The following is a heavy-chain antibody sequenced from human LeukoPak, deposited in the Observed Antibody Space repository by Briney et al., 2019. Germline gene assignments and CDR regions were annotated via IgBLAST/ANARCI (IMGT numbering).Heavy chain of an antibody. V-gene: IGHV3-30*02. Sequence: GGSLRLSCAASGFTFSSYGMHWVRQAPGKGLEWVAFIRYDGSNKYYADSVKGRFTISRDNSENTLYLQMNSLRAEDTAVYYCAKRWEGSHYYYYMDVWGKGTTVTISS. CDR2: IRYDGSNK. CDR1: GFTFSSYG. D-gene: IGHD1-26*01. J-gene: IGHJ6*03. CDR3: AKRWEGSHYYYYMDV.